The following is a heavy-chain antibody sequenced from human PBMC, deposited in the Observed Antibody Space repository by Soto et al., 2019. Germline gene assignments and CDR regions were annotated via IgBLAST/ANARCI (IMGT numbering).Heavy chain of an antibody. V-gene: IGHV4-4*02. J-gene: IGHJ5*02. Sequence: PSETLSLTCAVSGGSISSTNWWSWVRQPPGKGLEWIGEIYPSGSTNYNPSLKSRVTISVDKSKNQFSLKLSSVTAADTAVYFCARDTLRGNWFDPWGQGTLVTVSS. CDR3: ARDTLRGNWFDP. D-gene: IGHD3-10*01. CDR2: IYPSGST. CDR1: GGSISSTNW.